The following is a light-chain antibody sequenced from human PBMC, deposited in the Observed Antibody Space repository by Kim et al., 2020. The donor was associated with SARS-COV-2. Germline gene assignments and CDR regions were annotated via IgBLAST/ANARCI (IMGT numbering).Light chain of an antibody. CDR3: QQRGNWPT. Sequence: SLSPGERATLSCRASQSVKTYLAWYQHNPGQSPRLLVHDASNRATGVPPRFSGGGSGTDFTLTISSLEPEDFAVYYCQQRGNWPTFGQGTRLEIK. CDR2: DAS. CDR1: QSVKTY. J-gene: IGKJ5*01. V-gene: IGKV3-11*01.